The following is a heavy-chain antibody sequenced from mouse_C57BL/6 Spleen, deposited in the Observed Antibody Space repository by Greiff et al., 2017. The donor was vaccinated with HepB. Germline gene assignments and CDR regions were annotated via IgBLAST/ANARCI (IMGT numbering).Heavy chain of an antibody. J-gene: IGHJ4*01. Sequence: EVQLQQSGPELVKPGASVKISCKASGYTFTDYYMNWVKQSHGKSLEWIGDINPNNGGTSYNQKFKGKATLTVDKSSSTAYMELRSLTSEDSAVYYCAIQLSLPPSIYAIDYWGQGTSVTVSS. D-gene: IGHD3-2*02. CDR3: AIQLSLPPSIYAIDY. CDR2: INPNNGGT. CDR1: GYTFTDYY. V-gene: IGHV1-26*01.